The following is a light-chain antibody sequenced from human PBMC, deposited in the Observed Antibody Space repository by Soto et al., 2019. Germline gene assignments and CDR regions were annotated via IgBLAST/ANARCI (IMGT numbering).Light chain of an antibody. CDR3: QQYNDGPLVT. Sequence: EIVMTQSPGTLSVSPGERATLSCRASQSVGTYLAWYQQKPGQAPRLLIFGASTRATGIPARFSGSGSGSEFTLTISSLQSEDFAIYSCQQYNDGPLVTFGGGTKVEIK. J-gene: IGKJ4*01. CDR2: GAS. CDR1: QSVGTY. V-gene: IGKV3-15*01.